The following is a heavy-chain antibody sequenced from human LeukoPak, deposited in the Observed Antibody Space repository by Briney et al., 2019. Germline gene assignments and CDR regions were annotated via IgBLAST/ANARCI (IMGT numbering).Heavy chain of an antibody. V-gene: IGHV3-7*01. Sequence: GGSLRLSCAASGFTFSSYWMSWVRQAPGKGLEWVANIKQDGSEKYYVDSVKGRFTISRDNAKNSLYLQMNSLRAEDTAVYYCARDKEFGWFGELSETQLDYWGQGTLVTVSP. J-gene: IGHJ4*02. CDR1: GFTFSSYW. D-gene: IGHD3-10*01. CDR3: ARDKEFGWFGELSETQLDY. CDR2: IKQDGSEK.